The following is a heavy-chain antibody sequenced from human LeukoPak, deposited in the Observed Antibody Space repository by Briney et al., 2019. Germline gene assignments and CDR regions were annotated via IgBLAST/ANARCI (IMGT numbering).Heavy chain of an antibody. CDR2: IKQDGSEK. D-gene: IGHD6-13*01. J-gene: IGHJ4*02. Sequence: GGSLRLSCAASGFTFSSYWMSWVRQAPGKGLEWVANIKQDGSEKYYVDSVKGRFTISRDNAKNSLYLQMNSLRAEDTAVYYSAREAAAGDFGYWGQGTLVTFSS. CDR3: AREAAAGDFGY. CDR1: GFTFSSYW. V-gene: IGHV3-7*01.